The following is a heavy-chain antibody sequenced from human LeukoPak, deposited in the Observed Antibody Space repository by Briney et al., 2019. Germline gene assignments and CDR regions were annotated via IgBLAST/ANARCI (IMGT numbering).Heavy chain of an antibody. Sequence: SQTLSLTCAVSGGSISSGGYYWSWIRQPPGKGLEWIGYIYHSGSTYYNPSLKSRVTISVDTSKNQFSLKLSSVTAADTAVYYRARTRQGYAFRSGFPRVIWF. V-gene: IGHV4-30-2*01. D-gene: IGHD3-3*01. CDR2: IYHSGST. CDR3: ARTRQGYAFRSGFPRVIWF. J-gene: IGHJ5*01. CDR1: GGSISSGGYY.